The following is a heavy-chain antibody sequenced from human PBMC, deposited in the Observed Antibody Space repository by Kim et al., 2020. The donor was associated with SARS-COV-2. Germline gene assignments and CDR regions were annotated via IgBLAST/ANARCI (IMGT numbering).Heavy chain of an antibody. CDR1: SGSISSYS. Sequence: SETLSLTCTFSSGSISSYSWSWIRQPPGKGLEWIGSIYNSGSTNYNPSLKSRVTISVDTSKNQFSLKLSSVTATDTAVYYCARGYAFVIWGQGTMVTVSS. CDR2: IYNSGST. CDR3: ARGYAFVI. J-gene: IGHJ3*02. V-gene: IGHV4-59*08.